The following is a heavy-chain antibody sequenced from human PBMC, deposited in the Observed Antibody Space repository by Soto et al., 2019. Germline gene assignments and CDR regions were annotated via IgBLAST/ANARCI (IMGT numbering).Heavy chain of an antibody. CDR1: VGSISSCY. V-gene: IGHV4-59*01. CDR2: IYYTGST. J-gene: IGHJ6*02. Sequence: SETLSLTCTVSVGSISSCYWSWIRQPPGKGLESIGYIYYTGSTNYNPSLKSRVTISVDTSKNQLSLKLSSVTAADTAVYYCARVGVVPAAPLDVWGQGTTVTVSS. CDR3: ARVGVVPAAPLDV. D-gene: IGHD2-2*01.